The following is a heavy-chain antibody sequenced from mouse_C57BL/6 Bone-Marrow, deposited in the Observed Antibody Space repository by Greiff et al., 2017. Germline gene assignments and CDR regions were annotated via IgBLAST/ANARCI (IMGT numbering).Heavy chain of an antibody. Sequence: QVQLQQSGAELARPGASVKLSCKASGYTFTRYGISWVKQRTGQGLEWIGEIYPRSGNTYYNEKFKGKATLTADKSYSTAYMELRSLTSVDSSVYVCARGTKSGYFDDWGTGTTVTVSS. CDR1: GYTFTRYG. CDR3: ARGTKSGYFDD. CDR2: IYPRSGNT. V-gene: IGHV1-81*01. J-gene: IGHJ1*03. D-gene: IGHD1-1*01.